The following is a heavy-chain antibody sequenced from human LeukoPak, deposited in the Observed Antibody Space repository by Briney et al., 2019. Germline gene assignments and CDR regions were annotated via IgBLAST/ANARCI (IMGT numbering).Heavy chain of an antibody. J-gene: IGHJ4*02. Sequence: ASVKVSCKASGYTFTGYYMHWVRQAPGQGLEWMGRINPNSGGTNYAQKFQGRVTMTRDTSISTVYMELSRLRSDDTAVYYCARGGYDFWSGSNYYFDYWGQGTLVTVSS. CDR1: GYTFTGYY. V-gene: IGHV1-2*06. D-gene: IGHD3-3*01. CDR3: ARGGYDFWSGSNYYFDY. CDR2: INPNSGGT.